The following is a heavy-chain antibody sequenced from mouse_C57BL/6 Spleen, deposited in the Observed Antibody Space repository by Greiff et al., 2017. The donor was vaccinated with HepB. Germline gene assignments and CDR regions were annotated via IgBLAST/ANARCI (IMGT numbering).Heavy chain of an antibody. J-gene: IGHJ4*01. Sequence: ESGPGMVKPSQSLSLTCTVTGYSITSGYDWHWIRHFPGNKLEWMGYISYSGSTNYNPSLKSRISITHDTSKNHFFLKLNSVTTEDTATYYCARSSPYDYDAAMDYWGQGTSVTVSS. CDR1: GYSITSGYD. CDR3: ARSSPYDYDAAMDY. D-gene: IGHD2-4*01. CDR2: ISYSGST. V-gene: IGHV3-1*01.